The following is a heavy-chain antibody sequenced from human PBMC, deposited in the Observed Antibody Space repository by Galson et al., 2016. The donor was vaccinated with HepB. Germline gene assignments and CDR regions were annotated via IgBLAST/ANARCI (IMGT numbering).Heavy chain of an antibody. CDR1: GFTFSDYW. CDR2: INTDGSHT. V-gene: IGHV3-74*01. D-gene: IGHD2-15*01. CDR3: GRGGAGYCTGVSCYAGDY. Sequence: SLRLSCAASGFTFSDYWMHWVRQAPGKGPVWVSRINTDGSHTDYADSVKGRLTISRDNAKNTMYLLMNSLRAEDTAVYSCGRGGAGYCTGVSCYAGDYCGQGALVAVSS. J-gene: IGHJ4*02.